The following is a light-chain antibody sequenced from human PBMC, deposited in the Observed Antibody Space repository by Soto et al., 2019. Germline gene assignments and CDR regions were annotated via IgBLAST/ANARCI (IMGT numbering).Light chain of an antibody. CDR2: GNS. CDR3: QSYDSSRRGYV. J-gene: IGLJ1*01. CDR1: SSNIGAGYD. V-gene: IGLV1-40*01. Sequence: QSVLTQPPSVSGAPGQRVTISCTGSSSNIGAGYDVHWYQQLPGTAPKLLIYGNSNRPSGVPDRFSGSKSGTSASLAITGLQAEDEADYYCQSYDSSRRGYVFGHGTKVTVL.